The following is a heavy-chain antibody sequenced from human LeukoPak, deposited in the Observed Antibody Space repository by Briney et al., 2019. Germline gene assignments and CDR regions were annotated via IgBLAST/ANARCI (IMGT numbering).Heavy chain of an antibody. CDR1: GGSISSYY. Sequence: PSETLSLTCTVSGGSISSYYWSWIRQPPGKGLEWIGYIYYSGSTNYNPSLKSRVTISVDTSKNQFSLKLSSVTAADTAVYYCARRYYDYVWGSYRFDYWGQGTLVTVSS. V-gene: IGHV4-59*12. CDR3: ARRYYDYVWGSYRFDY. J-gene: IGHJ4*02. D-gene: IGHD3-16*02. CDR2: IYYSGST.